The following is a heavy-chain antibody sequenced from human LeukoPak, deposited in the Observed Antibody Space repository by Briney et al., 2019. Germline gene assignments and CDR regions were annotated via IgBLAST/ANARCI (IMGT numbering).Heavy chain of an antibody. J-gene: IGHJ2*01. V-gene: IGHV4-59*12. CDR3: ARDYGGNLWDFDL. CDR2: IYYSGSI. Sequence: SETLSLTCTVSGGSISSYYWSWIRQPPGKGLEWIGYIYYSGSINYNPSFSSRVTISVDTSKNQFSLKLSSVTAADTAVYYCARDYGGNLWDFDLWGRGTLVTV. CDR1: GGSISSYY. D-gene: IGHD4-17*01.